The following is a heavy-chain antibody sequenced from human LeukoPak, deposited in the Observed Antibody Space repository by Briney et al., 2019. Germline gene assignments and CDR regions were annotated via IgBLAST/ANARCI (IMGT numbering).Heavy chain of an antibody. D-gene: IGHD6-13*01. CDR2: ISSSGTTM. J-gene: IGHJ4*02. Sequence: PGGSLRLSCAASGFTFSPYEMNWVRQAPGKGLEWISYISSSGTTMYYADSVKGRFTISRDNAKNSLYLQVNSLRVEDTAVYYCVRDRTAAGEEFDYWGQGTLVTVSS. CDR3: VRDRTAAGEEFDY. V-gene: IGHV3-48*03. CDR1: GFTFSPYE.